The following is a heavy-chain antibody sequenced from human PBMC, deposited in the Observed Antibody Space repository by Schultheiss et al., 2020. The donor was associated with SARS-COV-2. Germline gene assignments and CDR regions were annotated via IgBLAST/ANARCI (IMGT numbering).Heavy chain of an antibody. V-gene: IGHV4-34*01. J-gene: IGHJ5*02. CDR1: DGSFSGYY. CDR3: ARILTYYYDSSGYYFDP. CDR2: IRYSGTT. Sequence: SETLSLTCAVYDGSFSGYYWSWIRQPPGKGLEWIGEIRYSGTTNYNPSLKSRVTISVDTSKNQVSLKLSSVTAADTAVYYCARILTYYYDSSGYYFDPWGQGTLVTVSS. D-gene: IGHD3-22*01.